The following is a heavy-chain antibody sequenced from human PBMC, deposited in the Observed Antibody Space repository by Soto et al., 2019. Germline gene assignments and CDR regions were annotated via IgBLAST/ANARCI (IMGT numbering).Heavy chain of an antibody. J-gene: IGHJ6*02. CDR1: TSYW. D-gene: IGHD3-22*01. V-gene: IGHV5-51*01. CDR2: IYPGDSDT. Sequence: TSYWIGWVRQMPGKGLYWMGIIYPGDSDTRYSPSFQGQVTISADKSISTAYLQWSSLKASDTAMYYCARVERGYYDSSGYTTIYYYYGMDVWGQGTTVTVSS. CDR3: ARVERGYYDSSGYTTIYYYYGMDV.